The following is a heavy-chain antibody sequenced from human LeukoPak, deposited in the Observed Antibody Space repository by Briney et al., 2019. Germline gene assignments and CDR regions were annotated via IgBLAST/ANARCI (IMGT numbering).Heavy chain of an antibody. CDR3: ASPKGGYNYVNFDY. CDR2: ISGNGGTT. Sequence: GGSLRLSCAASGFTFSSYAMTWVRQAPGRGLEWVSAISGNGGTTYYADSVKGRFTISRDNSKNTLYLQMNSLRAEDTAVYYCASPKGGYNYVNFDYWGQGTLVTVSS. CDR1: GFTFSSYA. V-gene: IGHV3-23*01. J-gene: IGHJ4*02. D-gene: IGHD5-18*01.